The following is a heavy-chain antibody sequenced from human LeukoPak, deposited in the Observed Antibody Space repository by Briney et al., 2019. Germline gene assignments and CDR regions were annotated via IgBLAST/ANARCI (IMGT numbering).Heavy chain of an antibody. CDR3: AKRGFDIAAPFDY. V-gene: IGHV3-30*02. CDR1: GFTFSSYG. J-gene: IGHJ4*02. CDR2: IRYDGRNK. D-gene: IGHD6-13*01. Sequence: PGGSLRLSCAASGFTFSSYGMHWVRQAPGKGLEWVAFIRYDGRNKYYADSVKGRFTISRDNSKNTLYLQMNSLRAEDTAVYYCAKRGFDIAAPFDYWGQGTLVTVSS.